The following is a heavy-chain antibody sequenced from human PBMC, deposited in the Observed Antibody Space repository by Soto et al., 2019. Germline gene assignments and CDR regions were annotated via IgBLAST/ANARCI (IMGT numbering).Heavy chain of an antibody. Sequence: GEALKISCKGSGYSFTSYWMGWVRQMTGKGLERMGIIYPGDSDTRYSPSFQGQVTISADKSISTAYLQWSSLKASDTAMYYCARIRILPYGLDYDAFDIWGQGTMVTVSS. J-gene: IGHJ3*02. V-gene: IGHV5-51*01. CDR3: ARIRILPYGLDYDAFDI. D-gene: IGHD4-17*01. CDR2: IYPGDSDT. CDR1: GYSFTSYW.